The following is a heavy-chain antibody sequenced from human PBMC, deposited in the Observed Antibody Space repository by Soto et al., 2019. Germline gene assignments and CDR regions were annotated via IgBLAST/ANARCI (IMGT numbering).Heavy chain of an antibody. CDR3: ATWLQREQAYDV. Sequence: ESGGALIQRGGSLRLSCAVVGMTVSGKKYVAWVRQAPGKGLEWVSGVYDADGKYYADSVKGRFTTSRDSSKTIVYLEMNDLGPEDTAIYYCATWLQREQAYDVWVLGTAVTVSS. J-gene: IGHJ3*01. CDR2: VYDADGK. V-gene: IGHV3-53*01. CDR1: GMTVSGKKY. D-gene: IGHD6-19*01.